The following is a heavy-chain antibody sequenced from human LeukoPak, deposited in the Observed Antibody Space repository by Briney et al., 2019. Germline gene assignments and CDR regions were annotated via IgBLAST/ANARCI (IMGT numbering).Heavy chain of an antibody. CDR2: IYYSGST. V-gene: IGHV4-61*01. J-gene: IGHJ3*02. CDR1: GGSVSSGSYY. CDR3: ARDDSDAFDI. D-gene: IGHD3-22*01. Sequence: SETLSLTCTVSGGSVSSGSYYWSWIRQPPGKGLEWIGYIYYSGSTNYDPSLKSRVTISVDTSKNQFSLKLSSVTAADTAVYYCARDDSDAFDIWGQGTMVTVSS.